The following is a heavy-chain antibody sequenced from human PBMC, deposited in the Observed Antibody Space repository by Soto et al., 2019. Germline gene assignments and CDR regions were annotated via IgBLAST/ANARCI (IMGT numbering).Heavy chain of an antibody. CDR2: ISAYNGNT. CDR3: ARVGYCSGGSCYKARFDY. J-gene: IGHJ4*02. V-gene: IGHV1-18*01. Sequence: ASVKVSCKASGYTFTSYGISWVRQAPGQGLEWMGWISAYNGNTNYAQKLQGRVTMTTDTSTSTAYMELSSLRSEDTAVYYCARVGYCSGGSCYKARFDYWGQGTLVTVSS. CDR1: GYTFTSYG. D-gene: IGHD2-15*01.